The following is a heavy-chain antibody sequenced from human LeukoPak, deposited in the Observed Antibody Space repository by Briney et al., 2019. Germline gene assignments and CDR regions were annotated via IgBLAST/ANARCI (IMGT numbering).Heavy chain of an antibody. CDR1: GFTFGDYA. CDR3: TRSLHYYGSGSYGY. D-gene: IGHD3-10*01. J-gene: IGHJ4*02. V-gene: IGHV3-49*03. Sequence: GGSPRLSCTASGFTFGDYAMSWFRQAPGKGLEWVGFIRSKAYGGTTEYAASVKGRFTISRDDSKSIAYLQMNSLKTEDTAVYYCTRSLHYYGSGSYGYWGQGTLVTVSS. CDR2: IRSKAYGGTT.